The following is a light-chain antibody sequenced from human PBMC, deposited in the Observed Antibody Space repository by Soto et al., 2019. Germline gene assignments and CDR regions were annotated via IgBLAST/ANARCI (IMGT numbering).Light chain of an antibody. CDR1: SSDIGACNY. CDR3: TSYGGRDNLM. V-gene: IGLV2-8*01. J-gene: IGLJ3*02. CDR2: EVN. Sequence: QSVLTQPPSASGSPGQSVTISCTGTSSDIGACNYVSWFQQHPGEAPKLIISEVNKRPSGVPDRFSGSKSGNTASLTVSGLQAEDEADYYCTSYGGRDNLMFGGGTKVTVL.